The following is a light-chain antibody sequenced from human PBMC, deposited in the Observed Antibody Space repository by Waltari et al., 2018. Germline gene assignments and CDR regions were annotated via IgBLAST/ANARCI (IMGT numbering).Light chain of an antibody. CDR3: QTYDGRISAWV. CDR2: GSS. V-gene: IGLV1-40*01. J-gene: IGLJ3*02. CDR1: SSNLGANYD. Sequence: QSVLTQPPSVSGAPGQRVTISCSGGSSNLGANYDVPCSQQFPGTAPKLLIYGSSNRPSGVPDRVSGSKSGTSASLDISGLQAEDEADYYCQTYDGRISAWVFGGGTKLTVL.